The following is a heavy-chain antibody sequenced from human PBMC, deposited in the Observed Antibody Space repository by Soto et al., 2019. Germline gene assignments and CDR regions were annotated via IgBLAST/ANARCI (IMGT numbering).Heavy chain of an antibody. CDR3: ARGRGWRDY. Sequence: ASVKVSCKASGYTFSSFDIHWVRQATGQGLEWMGWINPNNGHTDSAQKFQGRITMTMDTSISTVYMELSGLTSEDTAVYYCARGRGWRDYWGQGTLVTVSS. CDR2: INPNNGHT. J-gene: IGHJ4*02. V-gene: IGHV1-8*01. CDR1: GYTFSSFD. D-gene: IGHD6-19*01.